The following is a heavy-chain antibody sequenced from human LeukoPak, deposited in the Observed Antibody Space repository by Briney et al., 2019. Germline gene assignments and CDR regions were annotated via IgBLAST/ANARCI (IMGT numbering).Heavy chain of an antibody. V-gene: IGHV3-23*01. CDR3: AKADGSYKTLIDY. CDR2: ISGSGGST. CDR1: GFTFSICA. J-gene: IGHJ4*02. Sequence: GGSLRLSCAASGFTFSICAMNWIRQAPGKGLEWVSGISGSGGSTYYADSVKGRFTISRDSSKNTVYLQMNSLRAEDTAVYYCAKADGSYKTLIDYWGQGTLVTVSS. D-gene: IGHD3-10*01.